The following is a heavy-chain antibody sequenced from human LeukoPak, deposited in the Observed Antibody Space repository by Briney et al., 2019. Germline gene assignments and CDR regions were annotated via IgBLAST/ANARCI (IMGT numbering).Heavy chain of an antibody. D-gene: IGHD3-10*01. CDR1: GFTFSGYY. V-gene: IGHV3-11*01. J-gene: IGHJ4*02. CDR3: AREVFLGRIWFGELFQDY. Sequence: GGSLRLSCEASGFTFSGYYMSWIRQAPGQGLEWVSDISSSGNITYYADSVKGRFTISRDNAKNSLYLQMNSLRAEDTAVYYCAREVFLGRIWFGELFQDYWGQGTLVTLSS. CDR2: ISSSGNIT.